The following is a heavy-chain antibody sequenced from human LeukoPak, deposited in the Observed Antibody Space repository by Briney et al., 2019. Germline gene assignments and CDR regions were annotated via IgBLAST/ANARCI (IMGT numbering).Heavy chain of an antibody. CDR1: GASIGNYY. CDR3: ACINTWFDS. CDR2: INGRGST. V-gene: IGHV4-59*01. D-gene: IGHD2-8*01. J-gene: IGHJ5*01. Sequence: SETLPLICTVSGASIGNYYWSWIRQPPGKGLEWIGYINGRGSTNYNPSLKSRVTMSADASKNQFSLKLSSVTAADTAVYYCACINTWFDSWGQGTLVTVSS.